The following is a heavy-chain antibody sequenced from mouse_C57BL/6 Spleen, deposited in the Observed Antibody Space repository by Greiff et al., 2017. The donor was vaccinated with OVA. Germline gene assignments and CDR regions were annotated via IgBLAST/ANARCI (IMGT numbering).Heavy chain of an antibody. CDR1: GYTFTDYE. CDR2: IDPETGGT. D-gene: IGHD1-1*01. V-gene: IGHV1-15*01. Sequence: QVQLQQSGAELVRPGASVTLSCKASGYTFTDYEMHWVKQTPVHGLEWIGAIDPETGGTAYNQKFKGKAILTADKSSSTAYMELRSLTSEDSAVYYCTRSPVTTVVAKDYFDYWGQGTTLTVSS. J-gene: IGHJ2*01. CDR3: TRSPVTTVVAKDYFDY.